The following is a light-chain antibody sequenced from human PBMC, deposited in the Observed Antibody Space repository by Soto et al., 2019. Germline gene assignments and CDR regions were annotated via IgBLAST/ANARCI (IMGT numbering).Light chain of an antibody. J-gene: IGKJ4*01. CDR1: QSVSSY. Sequence: EIVLTQSPATLSLSPGERATLSCRASQSVSSYLAWYQQKPGQAPRLLIYDASNRATGIPARFSGSGSGTDFTLTISILEADDFAVYYCQQRSDWLSTFGGGTKVQIK. CDR3: QQRSDWLST. CDR2: DAS. V-gene: IGKV3-11*01.